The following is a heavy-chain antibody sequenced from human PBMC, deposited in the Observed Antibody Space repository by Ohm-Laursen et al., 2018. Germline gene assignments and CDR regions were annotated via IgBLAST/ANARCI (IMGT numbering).Heavy chain of an antibody. V-gene: IGHV3-23*01. J-gene: IGHJ6*02. CDR3: AKDKVWREGSPEDYFYGMDV. CDR2: IRGSGGST. D-gene: IGHD3-10*01. CDR1: GFTFSTYA. Sequence: GSLRLSCAAPGFTFSTYAMSWVRQAPGKGLEWVSSIRGSGGSTYYADSVKGRFTISRDNSKNTLHLQMNSLRAEDTAVYYCAKDKVWREGSPEDYFYGMDVWGQGTTVTVSS.